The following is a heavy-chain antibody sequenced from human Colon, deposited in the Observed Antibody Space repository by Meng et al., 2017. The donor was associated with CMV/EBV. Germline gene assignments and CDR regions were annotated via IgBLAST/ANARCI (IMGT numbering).Heavy chain of an antibody. CDR3: ARDSNDYSDYAHWFDA. CDR2: ISTISGFM. Sequence: GESLKISCAASGFTFGNYWMHWVRQAPGKGLEWVSSISTISGFMYYADSVRGRFTISRDNAKNSVYLQMNSLRAEDTAVYYCARDSNDYSDYAHWFDAWGQGTLVTVSS. V-gene: IGHV3-21*01. CDR1: GFTFGNYW. J-gene: IGHJ5*02. D-gene: IGHD4-11*01.